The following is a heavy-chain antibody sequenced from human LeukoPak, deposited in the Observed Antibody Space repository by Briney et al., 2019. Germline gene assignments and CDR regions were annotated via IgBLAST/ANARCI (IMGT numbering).Heavy chain of an antibody. D-gene: IGHD4-11*01. CDR1: GFRFDDYG. Sequence: PGGSLRLSCAASGFRFDDYGMSGVRQPPGKGLEWVSGIRWSGGSTGYADSVKGRFIISRDNAKNSLYLQMNSLRAEDSALYYCARGVYSNYPNYYYMDVWGKGTTVTVSS. V-gene: IGHV3-20*04. CDR3: ARGVYSNYPNYYYMDV. CDR2: IRWSGGST. J-gene: IGHJ6*03.